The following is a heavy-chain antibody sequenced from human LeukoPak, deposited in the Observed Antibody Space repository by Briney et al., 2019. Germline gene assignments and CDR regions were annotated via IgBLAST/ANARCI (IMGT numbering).Heavy chain of an antibody. V-gene: IGHV3-23*01. J-gene: IGHJ4*02. D-gene: IGHD3-9*01. CDR1: GFTFSTYG. CDR2: ISASGGST. Sequence: GGSLRLSCAASGFTFSTYGMTWVRQAPGMGLEWVSGISASGGSTFYADSVKGRFTISRDNAKNSLYLQMNSLRAEDTAVYYCARGADILTTTDLDYWGQGTLVTVSS. CDR3: ARGADILTTTDLDY.